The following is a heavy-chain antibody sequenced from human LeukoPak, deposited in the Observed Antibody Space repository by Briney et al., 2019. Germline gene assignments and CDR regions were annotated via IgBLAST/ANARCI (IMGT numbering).Heavy chain of an antibody. J-gene: IGHJ4*02. D-gene: IGHD3-10*01. CDR2: IYYSGST. CDR1: GGSISSYY. V-gene: IGHV4-59*08. CDR3: ASTDYGSGSSFDY. Sequence: PSETPSLTCTVSGGSISSYYWSWIRQPPGKGLEWIGYIYYSGSTNYNPSLKSRVTISVDTSKNQFSLKLSSVTAADTAVYYCASTDYGSGSSFDYWGQGTLVTVSS.